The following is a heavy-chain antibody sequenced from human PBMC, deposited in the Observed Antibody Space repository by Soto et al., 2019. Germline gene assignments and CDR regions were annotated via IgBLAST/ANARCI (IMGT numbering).Heavy chain of an antibody. V-gene: IGHV3-48*02. CDR2: ISSGSDTI. Sequence: EVQLVESGGGLVQPGGSLRLSCVASGFTLSSYSMNWVRQAPGKGLEWISYISSGSDTIYYADSVKGRFTVSRDNAKNSLYLQMHSLRDDDTAVYYCARPGEGVLFYYALDVWGQGTTVTVSS. CDR1: GFTLSSYS. J-gene: IGHJ6*02. CDR3: ARPGEGVLFYYALDV. D-gene: IGHD3-16*01.